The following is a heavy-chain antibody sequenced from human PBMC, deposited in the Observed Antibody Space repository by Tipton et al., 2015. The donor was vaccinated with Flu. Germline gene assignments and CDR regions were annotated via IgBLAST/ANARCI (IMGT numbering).Heavy chain of an antibody. V-gene: IGHV1-2*02. J-gene: IGHJ4*02. CDR1: GYTFTGYY. CDR2: INPNSGGT. D-gene: IGHD5-24*01. CDR3: ARDSSVFETATRGFDY. Sequence: QVQLVQSGAEAKKPGASVKVSCKASGYTFTGYYMHWVRQAPGQGLEWMGWINPNSGGTNYAQKFQGRVTMTRDTSISTAYMELSRLRSVDTAGYYCARDSSVFETATRGFDYRGPGPLVPVSS.